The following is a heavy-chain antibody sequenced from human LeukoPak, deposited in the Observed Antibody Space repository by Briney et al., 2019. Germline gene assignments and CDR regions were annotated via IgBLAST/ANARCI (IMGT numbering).Heavy chain of an antibody. CDR1: GFTFSTYW. V-gene: IGHV3-74*01. D-gene: IGHD2-21*01. CDR2: INSDGSST. Sequence: GGSLRLSCAASGFTFSTYWMHWVRQAPGKGLVWVSRINSDGSSTSYAGAVKGRFTISRDNAKNTLYLQMNSLRAEDTAVYYCAREFVTCYYVMDVWGQGTTVTVSS. CDR3: AREFVTCYYVMDV. J-gene: IGHJ6*02.